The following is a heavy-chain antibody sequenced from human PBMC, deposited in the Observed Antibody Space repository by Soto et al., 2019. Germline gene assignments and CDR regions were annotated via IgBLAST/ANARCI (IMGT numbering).Heavy chain of an antibody. J-gene: IGHJ4*02. D-gene: IGHD4-17*01. CDR1: GGSFSGYY. CDR2: INHSGST. Sequence: QVQLQQWGAGLLKPSETLSLTCAVYGGSFSGYYWSWIRQPPGKGLEWIGEINHSGSTNHNQSLKSRVTISVTTSKNQFTLKLSSVTAADTAVYYCARVLGMTTVTPYDYWGQGTLVTVSS. V-gene: IGHV4-34*01. CDR3: ARVLGMTTVTPYDY.